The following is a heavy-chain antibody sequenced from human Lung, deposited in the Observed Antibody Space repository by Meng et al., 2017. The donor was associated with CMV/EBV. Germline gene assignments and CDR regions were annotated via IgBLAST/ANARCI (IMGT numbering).Heavy chain of an antibody. CDR3: ARDWAKAFDI. D-gene: IGHD3-16*01. J-gene: IGHJ3*02. CDR1: GFTFSDYY. CDR2: ISSSSSYT. Sequence: GGCGGVLLKPGGSLRLTCAASGFTFSDYYMSWIRPAPGKGLEWVSYISSSSSYTNYADSVKGRFTISRDNAKNSLYLQMNSLRAEDTAVYYCARDWAKAFDIWGQGTMVTVSS. V-gene: IGHV3-11*05.